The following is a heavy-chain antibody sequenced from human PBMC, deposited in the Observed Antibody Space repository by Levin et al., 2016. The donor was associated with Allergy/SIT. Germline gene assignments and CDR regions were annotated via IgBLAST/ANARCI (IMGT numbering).Heavy chain of an antibody. CDR2: VNSNTGDT. Sequence: ASVKVSCKASGFTFTDSDYFLHWVRQAPGQGLEWLGWVNSNTGDTRFAQRFQGRVTLTRDTSINTAYMELSGLRSDDTAVYFCAKDWISRGLDPWGQGTLVSVSS. V-gene: IGHV1-2*02. CDR1: GFTFTDSDYF. J-gene: IGHJ5*02. D-gene: IGHD1-1*01. CDR3: AKDWISRGLDP.